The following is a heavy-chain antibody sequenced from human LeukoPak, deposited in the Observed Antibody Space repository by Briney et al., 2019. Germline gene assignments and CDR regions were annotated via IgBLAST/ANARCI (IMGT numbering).Heavy chain of an antibody. Sequence: SETLSLTCSVYGGSFSSYYWSWIRQPPGKGLEWIGEINDSGGTNYNPSLKSRFTISVDTPKNQFSLKLSSVTAADTAIYYCARGPRGAKSSGWYLLGFDYWGQGTLVTVSS. D-gene: IGHD6-19*01. V-gene: IGHV4-34*01. CDR2: INDSGGT. CDR1: GGSFSSYY. J-gene: IGHJ4*02. CDR3: ARGPRGAKSSGWYLLGFDY.